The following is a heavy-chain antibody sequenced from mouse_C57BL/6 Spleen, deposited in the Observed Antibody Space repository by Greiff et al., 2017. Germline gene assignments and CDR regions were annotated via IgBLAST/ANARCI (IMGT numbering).Heavy chain of an antibody. J-gene: IGHJ4*01. D-gene: IGHD1-1*02. CDR2: IYPSDSET. CDR3: ARMGYGAMDD. CDR1: GYTFTSYW. Sequence: QVQLQQPGAELVRPGSSVKLSCKASGYTFTSYWMDWVKQRPGQGLEWIGNIYPSDSETHYTHKFKDKATLTVDKSSSTAYMQLSSLTSEDSAVYYCARMGYGAMDDWGQGASVTVSS. V-gene: IGHV1-61*01.